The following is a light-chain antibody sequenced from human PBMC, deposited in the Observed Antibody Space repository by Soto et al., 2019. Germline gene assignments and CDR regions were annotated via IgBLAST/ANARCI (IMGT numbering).Light chain of an antibody. CDR2: GVS. Sequence: EMVLTQSPATPSLSPGERATLSCRASQSVTSNYLAWYQPKPGQAPRLLFYGVSSRATSIPDRFSGSGSGTDFTLNISRLEAEDCAVYYCQQYGTSTRYTFGQGTKLEIK. V-gene: IGKV3-20*01. J-gene: IGKJ2*01. CDR1: QSVTSNY. CDR3: QQYGTSTRYT.